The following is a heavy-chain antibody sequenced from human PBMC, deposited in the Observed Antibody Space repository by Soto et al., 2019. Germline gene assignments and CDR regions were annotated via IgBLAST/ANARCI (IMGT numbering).Heavy chain of an antibody. CDR2: INPNSGGT. D-gene: IGHD2-2*02. CDR1: GYTFTGYY. J-gene: IGHJ6*02. CDR3: ARAYVVVPAAIRLYYYYGMDV. Sequence: ASVKVSCKASGYTFTGYYMHWVLQSPVQWLDWMGWINPNSGGTNYAQKFQGRVTMTRDTSISTAYMELSRLRSDDTAVYYCARAYVVVPAAIRLYYYYGMDVRGQGTTVTVSS. V-gene: IGHV1-2*02.